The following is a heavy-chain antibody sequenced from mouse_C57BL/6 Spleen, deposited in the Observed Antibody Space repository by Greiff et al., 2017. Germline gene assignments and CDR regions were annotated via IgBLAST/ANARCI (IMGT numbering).Heavy chain of an antibody. CDR3: ARKEDLYAMDY. V-gene: IGHV1-80*01. CDR1: GYAFSSYW. J-gene: IGHJ4*01. Sequence: QVQLQQSGAELVKPGASVKISCKASGYAFSSYWMNWVKQRPGKGLEWIGQIYPGDGDTNYNGKFKGKATLTADKSSSTAYMQLSSLTSEDSAVYFCARKEDLYAMDYWGQGTSVTVSS. CDR2: IYPGDGDT.